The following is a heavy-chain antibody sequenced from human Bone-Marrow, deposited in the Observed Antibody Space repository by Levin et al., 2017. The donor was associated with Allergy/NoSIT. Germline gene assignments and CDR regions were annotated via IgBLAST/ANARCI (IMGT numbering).Heavy chain of an antibody. J-gene: IGHJ6*02. CDR2: IIPIFGTT. D-gene: IGHD3-3*01. Sequence: GGSLRLSCKASGDSLTSAGVSWLRQAPGQGLEWVGGIIPIFGTTTHAQKFQGRVSMTADESTNTAYMELSSLTSEDTAVYYCARDIFDILSGFSTDNQYYGMDVWGQGTTVTV. CDR3: ARDIFDILSGFSTDNQYYGMDV. CDR1: GDSLTSAG. V-gene: IGHV1-69*01.